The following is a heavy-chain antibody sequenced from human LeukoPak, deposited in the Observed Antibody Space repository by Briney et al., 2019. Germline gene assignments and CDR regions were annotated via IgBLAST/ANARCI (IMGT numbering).Heavy chain of an antibody. CDR1: GYTFTGYY. Sequence: GASVKVSCKASGYTFTGYYMHWVRQAPGQGLEWMGWINSNSGGTNYAQKFQGRVTMTRDTSISTAYMELSRLRSDDTAVYYCARAIRPKSSDAFDIWGQGTLVTVSS. J-gene: IGHJ3*02. V-gene: IGHV1-2*02. CDR3: ARAIRPKSSDAFDI. CDR2: INSNSGGT. D-gene: IGHD5-12*01.